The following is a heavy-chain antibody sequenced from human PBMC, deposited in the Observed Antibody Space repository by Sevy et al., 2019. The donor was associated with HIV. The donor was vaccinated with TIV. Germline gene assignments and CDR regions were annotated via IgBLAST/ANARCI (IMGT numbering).Heavy chain of an antibody. J-gene: IGHJ6*02. Sequence: GGSLRLSCAASGFTFSSYWMSWVRQAPGKGLEWVANIKQDGSEKYYVDSVKGRFTISRDNAKNSLYLQMNSLRAEDTAVYYCARDTWLRGKEAYYYYYGMDVWGQGTTVTVSS. D-gene: IGHD5-12*01. CDR3: ARDTWLRGKEAYYYYYGMDV. V-gene: IGHV3-7*01. CDR2: IKQDGSEK. CDR1: GFTFSSYW.